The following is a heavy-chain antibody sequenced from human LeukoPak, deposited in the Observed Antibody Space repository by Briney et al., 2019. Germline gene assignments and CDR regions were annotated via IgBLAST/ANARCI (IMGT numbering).Heavy chain of an antibody. J-gene: IGHJ5*02. CDR3: ARSQFYGSGSYQGRWFDP. CDR2: LYHSGST. CDR1: GYSISSGYY. V-gene: IGHV4-38-2*02. D-gene: IGHD3-10*01. Sequence: SETLSLTCTVSGYSISSGYYWGWIRQPPGKGLEWIGSLYHSGSTYYNPSLKSRVTISVDTSKNQFSLKLTSVTAADTAVYYCARSQFYGSGSYQGRWFDPWGQGTLVTVSS.